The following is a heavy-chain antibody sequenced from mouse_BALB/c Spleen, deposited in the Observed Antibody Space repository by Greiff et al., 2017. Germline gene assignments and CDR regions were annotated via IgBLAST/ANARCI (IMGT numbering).Heavy chain of an antibody. J-gene: IGHJ3*01. CDR2: ISSGSSTI. V-gene: IGHV5-17*02. CDR3: AGDYYGLAY. CDR1: GFTFSSFG. D-gene: IGHD1-1*01. Sequence: EVKLMESGGGLVQPGGSRKLSCAASGFTFSSFGMHWVRQAPEKGLEWVAYISSGSSTIYYADTVKGRFTISRDNPKNTLFLQMTSLRSEDTAMYYCAGDYYGLAYWGQGTLVTVSA.